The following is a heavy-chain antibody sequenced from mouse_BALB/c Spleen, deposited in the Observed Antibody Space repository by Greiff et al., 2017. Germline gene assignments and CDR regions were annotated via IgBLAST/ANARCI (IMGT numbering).Heavy chain of an antibody. J-gene: IGHJ1*01. V-gene: IGHV6-6*02. Sequence: EVKLMESGGGLVQPGGSMKLSCVASGFTFSNYWMNWVRQSPEKGLEWVAEIRLKSNNYATHYAESVKGRFTISRDDSKSSVYLQMNNLRAEDTGIYYCTSYYRYDWYFDVWGAGTTVTVSS. D-gene: IGHD2-14*01. CDR3: TSYYRYDWYFDV. CDR1: GFTFSNYW. CDR2: IRLKSNNYAT.